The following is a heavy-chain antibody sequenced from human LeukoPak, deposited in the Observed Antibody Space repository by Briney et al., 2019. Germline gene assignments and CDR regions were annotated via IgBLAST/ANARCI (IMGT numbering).Heavy chain of an antibody. D-gene: IGHD6-25*01. J-gene: IGHJ4*02. CDR3: AAAFDY. CDR2: TYFGGNT. V-gene: IGHV4-34*01. CDR1: GGSFSGYY. Sequence: SETLSLTCAVYGGSFSGYYWSWIRQPPGKGLEWIGNTYFGGNTYFNPSLKSRVTISVDTSKNQFSLELNSVTAADTAVYYCAAAFDYWGQGTLVTVSS.